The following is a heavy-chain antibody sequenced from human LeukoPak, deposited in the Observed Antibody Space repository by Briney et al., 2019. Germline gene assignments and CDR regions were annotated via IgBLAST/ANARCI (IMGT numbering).Heavy chain of an antibody. CDR3: TRESGPYCPFGY. J-gene: IGHJ4*02. V-gene: IGHV4-4*02. CDR2: ISLTGRT. Sequence: PSETLSLTCGLSVGSTTSTNSWSWVRQPPGQGLEWIGEISLTGRTNYNPSLIGRVIMSLDESRNQLSLTLTSVTAADTAMYYCTRESGPYCPFGYWGQGTLVVVPS. D-gene: IGHD1-26*01. CDR1: VGSTTSTNS.